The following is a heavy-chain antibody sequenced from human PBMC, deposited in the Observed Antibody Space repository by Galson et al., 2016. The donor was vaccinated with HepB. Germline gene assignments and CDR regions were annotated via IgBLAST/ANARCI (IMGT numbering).Heavy chain of an antibody. CDR3: ATGGPNYYGSGSYSQLKF. CDR1: GFTFSYFT. CDR2: ISYDGSNA. V-gene: IGHV3-30*04. Sequence: SLRLSCAASGFTFSYFTMNWVRQAPGKGLEWATFISYDGSNAYYADSVKGRFTVTRDNSKNTLYLQMNSLRPEDTAVYYCATGGPNYYGSGSYSQLKFWGQGTLVTVSS. J-gene: IGHJ4*02. D-gene: IGHD3-10*01.